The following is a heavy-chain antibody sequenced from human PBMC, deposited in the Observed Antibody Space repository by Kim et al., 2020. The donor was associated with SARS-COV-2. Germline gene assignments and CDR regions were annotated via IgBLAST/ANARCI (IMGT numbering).Heavy chain of an antibody. V-gene: IGHV3-11*06. CDR3: ARGYYYDSSGYYYAQVPFDY. J-gene: IGHJ4*02. Sequence: RVTISRDDAKNSLYLQMNSLRAEDTAVYYCARGYYYDSSGYYYAQVPFDYWGQGTLVTVSS. D-gene: IGHD3-22*01.